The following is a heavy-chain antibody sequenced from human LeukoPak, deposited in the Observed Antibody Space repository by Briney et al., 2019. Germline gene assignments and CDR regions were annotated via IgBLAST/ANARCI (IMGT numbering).Heavy chain of an antibody. J-gene: IGHJ6*03. CDR2: IYHSGST. Sequence: SETLSLTCAVSGGSISSSNWWSWVRQPPGKGLEWIGEIYHSGSTNYNPSLKSRVTISVDTSKNQFSLKLSSVTAADTAVYYCARDLRPVVVPAAIRNYYYYYMDVWGKGTTVTVSS. CDR1: GGSISSSNW. CDR3: ARDLRPVVVPAAIRNYYYYYMDV. V-gene: IGHV4-4*02. D-gene: IGHD2-2*02.